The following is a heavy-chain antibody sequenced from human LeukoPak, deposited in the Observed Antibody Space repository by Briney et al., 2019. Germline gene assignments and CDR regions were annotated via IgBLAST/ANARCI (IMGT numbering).Heavy chain of an antibody. CDR1: GGSISSCY. CDR2: IYYSGSA. D-gene: IGHD1-26*01. CDR3: ARGRGSWEYYFDY. J-gene: IGHJ4*02. V-gene: IGHV4-59*01. Sequence: SETLSLTCTVSGGSISSCYWSWIRQPPGKGLEWIGHIYYSGSANYNPSLKSRVTISVDTSKNQFFLKLSSVTAADTAVYYCARGRGSWEYYFDYWGQGTLVTVSS.